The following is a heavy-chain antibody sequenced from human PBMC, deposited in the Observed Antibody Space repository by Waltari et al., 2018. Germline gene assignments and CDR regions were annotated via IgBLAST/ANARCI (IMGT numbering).Heavy chain of an antibody. D-gene: IGHD3-10*01. CDR2: IYYSGST. Sequence: QVLLQESGPGLVKPSETLSLTCTVSGGSISSYYWSWIRPPPGKGLEWIGYIYYSGSTNYNPSLKSRVTISVDTSKNQFSLKLSSVTAADTAVYYCARDHTPSRAYVVGAIAFDIWGQGTMVTVSS. CDR1: GGSISSYY. V-gene: IGHV4-59*01. CDR3: ARDHTPSRAYVVGAIAFDI. J-gene: IGHJ3*02.